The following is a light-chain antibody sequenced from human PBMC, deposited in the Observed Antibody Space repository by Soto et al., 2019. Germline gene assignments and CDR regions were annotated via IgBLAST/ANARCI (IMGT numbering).Light chain of an antibody. CDR1: SSDVGGYNY. CDR2: AVT. V-gene: IGLV2-11*01. J-gene: IGLJ1*01. CDR3: CSYAGSYTHYV. Sequence: QSALTQPPSASGSPGQSVTISCTGTSSDVGGYNYVSWYQQYPGKAPKVMIYAVTKRPSGVPDRISGSKSGNTASLTISGLQAEDEADYYCCSYAGSYTHYVFGTGTKLTVL.